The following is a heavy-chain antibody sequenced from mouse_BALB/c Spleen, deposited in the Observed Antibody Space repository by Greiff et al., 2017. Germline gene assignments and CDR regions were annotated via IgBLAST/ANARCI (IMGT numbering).Heavy chain of an antibody. CDR2: INPYNGGT. J-gene: IGHJ4*01. Sequence: VQLQQSGPELVKPGASMKISCKASGYSFTGYTMNWVKQSHGKNLEWIGRINPYNGGTSYNQKFKGKATLTVDKSSSTAYMALLSLTSEDSAVYYCERRICEGYHGGYMDYWGQGTSLTVSS. V-gene: IGHV1-37*01. CDR1: GYSFTGYT. CDR3: ERRICEGYHGGYMDY. D-gene: IGHD2-3*01.